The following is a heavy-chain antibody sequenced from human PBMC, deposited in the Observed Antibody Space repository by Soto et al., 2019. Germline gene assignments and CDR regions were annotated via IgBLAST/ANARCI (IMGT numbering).Heavy chain of an antibody. Sequence: QVQLVQSGAEVKKPGASVKVSCRTSGYTFTHYYIHWVRQAPGQGLDWLGIINPASGSTNYAQYFQGRVTLTMDTSTTTVYMELSGLIAEDTAIFYCARDLAAGDHWGQGTLVTVSS. CDR2: INPASGST. CDR3: ARDLAAGDH. V-gene: IGHV1-46*01. D-gene: IGHD6-13*01. CDR1: GYTFTHYY. J-gene: IGHJ4*02.